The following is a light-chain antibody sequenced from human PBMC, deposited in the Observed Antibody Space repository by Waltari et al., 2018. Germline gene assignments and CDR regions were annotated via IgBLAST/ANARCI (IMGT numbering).Light chain of an antibody. Sequence: DIQMTQSPSSLSASAGYRVPITCQASQDIGNYLNWYQQKPGKAPKLLIYDASNLKTGVPSRFSGSGSGTDFVFTISRLQPEDIATYYCQHYDGVPPWTFGQGTRVDFK. CDR2: DAS. CDR3: QHYDGVPPWT. V-gene: IGKV1-33*01. CDR1: QDIGNY. J-gene: IGKJ1*01.